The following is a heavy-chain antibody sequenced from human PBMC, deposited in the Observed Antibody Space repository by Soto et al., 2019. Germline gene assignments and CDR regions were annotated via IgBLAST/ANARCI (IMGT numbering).Heavy chain of an antibody. CDR3: ARAALLWFGELLTGMDV. V-gene: IGHV4-4*02. CDR1: GGSISSSNW. CDR2: IYHSGST. Sequence: SETLSLTCAVSGGSISSSNWWSWVRQPPGKGLEWIGEIYHSGSTNYNPSLKSRVTISVDKSKNQFSLKLSSVTAADTAVYYCARAALLWFGELLTGMDVWGQGTTVTVSS. D-gene: IGHD3-10*01. J-gene: IGHJ6*02.